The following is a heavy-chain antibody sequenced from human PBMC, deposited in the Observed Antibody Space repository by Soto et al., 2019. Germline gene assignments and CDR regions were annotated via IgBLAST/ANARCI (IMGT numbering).Heavy chain of an antibody. CDR2: IKQDGSEK. J-gene: IGHJ4*02. D-gene: IGHD6-19*01. V-gene: IGHV3-7*01. CDR1: GFTFSSYW. CDR3: AREKSISGWYFDY. Sequence: PGGSLRLSCAASGFTFSSYWMSWVRQAPGKGLEWVANIKQDGSEKYYVDSVKGRFTISRDNAKNSLYLQMNSLRAEDTAVYYCAREKSISGWYFDYWGQGTLVTVSS.